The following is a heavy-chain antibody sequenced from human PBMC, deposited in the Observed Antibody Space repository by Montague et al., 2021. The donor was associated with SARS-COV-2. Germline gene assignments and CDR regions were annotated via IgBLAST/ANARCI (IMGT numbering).Heavy chain of an antibody. Sequence: SETLSLTCTVSGGSIISPMYYWGWIRQSPGKQLERIVSIDHSGTTYYNPSLKSRVTKSIDTSKNQFHLALTSATAADTAVYYCARRSSCGARYDFGGQGTRVAVS. D-gene: IGHD2-15*01. CDR3: ARRSSCGARYDF. CDR1: GGSIISPMYY. J-gene: IGHJ4*02. V-gene: IGHV4-39*01. CDR2: IDHSGTT.